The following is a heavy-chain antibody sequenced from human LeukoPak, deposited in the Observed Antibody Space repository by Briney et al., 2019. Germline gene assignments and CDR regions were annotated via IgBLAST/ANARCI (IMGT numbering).Heavy chain of an antibody. CDR1: GFTVSSNY. CDR3: AKTTTGYSSGRFPGWPVDY. V-gene: IGHV3-53*01. D-gene: IGHD6-19*01. CDR2: IYSGGST. Sequence: GGSLRLSCAASGFTVSSNYMSWVRQAPGKGLEWVSVIYSGGSTYYADSVKGRFTISRDNSKNTVYLQMNSLRAEDTAVYYCAKTTTGYSSGRFPGWPVDYWGQGTLVTVSS. J-gene: IGHJ4*02.